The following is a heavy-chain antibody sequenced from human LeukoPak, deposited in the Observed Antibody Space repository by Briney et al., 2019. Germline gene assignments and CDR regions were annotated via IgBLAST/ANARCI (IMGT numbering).Heavy chain of an antibody. V-gene: IGHV1-69*05. CDR3: ATRSGSLNDAFDI. J-gene: IGHJ3*02. CDR2: IIPIFGTA. CDR1: GGTFSSYA. D-gene: IGHD3-10*01. Sequence: SVKVSCKASGGTFSSYAISWVRQAPGQGLEWMGGIIPIFGTANYAQKFQGRVTITTDKSTSTAYMELSSLRSEDTAVYYCATRSGSLNDAFDIWGQGTMVTVSS.